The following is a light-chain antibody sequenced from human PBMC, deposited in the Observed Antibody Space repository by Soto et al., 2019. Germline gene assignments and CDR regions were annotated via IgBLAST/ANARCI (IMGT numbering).Light chain of an antibody. CDR1: QSIRSY. CDR2: AAS. Sequence: DIQMTQSPSSLSASVGDRVTITCRASQSIRSYLNWYQQKPGKAPNLLIYAASSLQSGVPSRFSGSGSGTDFTLTISSLQPEDFATYYCQQSYNTLAITFGQGTRLEIK. J-gene: IGKJ5*01. CDR3: QQSYNTLAIT. V-gene: IGKV1-39*01.